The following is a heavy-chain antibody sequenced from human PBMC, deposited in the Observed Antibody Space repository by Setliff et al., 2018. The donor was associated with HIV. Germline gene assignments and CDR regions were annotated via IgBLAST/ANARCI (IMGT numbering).Heavy chain of an antibody. D-gene: IGHD4-4*01. Sequence: GGSLRLSCAASGFTFSSYGMHWVRQAPGKGLEWVAFIRYDGSSKYYADSVKGRFTISRDNSKNTLYLQMNSLRAEDTAVYYCAKEQSLNDAFDIWGQGTMVTVSS. CDR2: IRYDGSSK. J-gene: IGHJ3*02. V-gene: IGHV3-30*02. CDR3: AKEQSLNDAFDI. CDR1: GFTFSSYG.